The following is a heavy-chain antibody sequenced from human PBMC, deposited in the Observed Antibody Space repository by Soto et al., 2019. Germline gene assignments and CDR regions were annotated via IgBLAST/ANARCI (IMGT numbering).Heavy chain of an antibody. J-gene: IGHJ4*02. V-gene: IGHV4-59*08. Sequence: SETLSLTCTVSGGSISSYYWSWIRQPPGKGLEWIGYIYYSGSTNYNPSLKSRVTISVDTSKNQFSLKLSSVTAADTAVYYCASFVTSWRSYYFDYWGQGTLVTVSS. CDR2: IYYSGST. CDR1: GGSISSYY. CDR3: ASFVTSWRSYYFDY.